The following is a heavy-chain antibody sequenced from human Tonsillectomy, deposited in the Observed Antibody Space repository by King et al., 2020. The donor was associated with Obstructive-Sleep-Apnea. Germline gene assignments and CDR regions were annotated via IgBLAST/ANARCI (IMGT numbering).Heavy chain of an antibody. CDR2: ISYDGSYK. D-gene: IGHD3-10*01. CDR1: GFTFSNYA. V-gene: IGHV3-30*18. J-gene: IGHJ6*02. CDR3: AKVGGVLWFGELFEDVVDV. Sequence: VQLVESGGGEAQPGRSLRLSCAASGFTFSNYAIHWVRQAPGKGLEWVAVISYDGSYKLYADSVKGRFTISRDNSKNTLYLQMNSLRAEDTAVYYCAKVGGVLWFGELFEDVVDVWGQGTTVTVSS.